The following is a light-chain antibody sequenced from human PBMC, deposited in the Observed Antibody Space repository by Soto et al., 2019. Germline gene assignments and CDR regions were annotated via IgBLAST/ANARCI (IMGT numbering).Light chain of an antibody. J-gene: IGLJ1*01. CDR1: NIGRKS. Sequence: SYELTQPPSVSLAPGETASIACEGDNIGRKSVHWYQQKPGQAPVVVMYYDRDRPSGIPERFSGSNSGNTATLTISWVEAGDEADYYCQVYDSSSDHFVFGTGTKLTVL. V-gene: IGLV3-21*04. CDR3: QVYDSSSDHFV. CDR2: YDR.